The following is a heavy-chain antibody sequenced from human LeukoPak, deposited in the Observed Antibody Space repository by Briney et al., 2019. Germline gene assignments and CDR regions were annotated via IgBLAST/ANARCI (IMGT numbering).Heavy chain of an antibody. D-gene: IGHD3/OR15-3a*01. J-gene: IGHJ4*02. Sequence: SETLSLTCTVSGGSISSSIHYWAWIRQPPGKGLEWIGRIYTSGSTNYNPSLKSRVTMSVDTSKNQFSLKLSSVTAADTAVYYCARDTVMIFWGQGTLVTVSS. CDR2: IYTSGST. CDR3: ARDTVMIF. V-gene: IGHV4-39*07. CDR1: GGSISSSIHY.